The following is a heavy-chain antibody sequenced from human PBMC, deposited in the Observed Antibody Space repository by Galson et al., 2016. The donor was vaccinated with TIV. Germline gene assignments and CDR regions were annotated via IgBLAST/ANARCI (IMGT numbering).Heavy chain of an antibody. Sequence: SLRLSCAASGFDFSGYYMSWVRKDPGKGLEWISYIGSSGSPIVYADSVKGRFTISRDNAKNSVYLQLNSLRVEDTAVYYCARERILLSAAVPRTNWFDPWGQGTLVTVSS. CDR1: GFDFSGYY. J-gene: IGHJ5*02. D-gene: IGHD2-2*01. V-gene: IGHV3-11*01. CDR2: IGSSGSPI. CDR3: ARERILLSAAVPRTNWFDP.